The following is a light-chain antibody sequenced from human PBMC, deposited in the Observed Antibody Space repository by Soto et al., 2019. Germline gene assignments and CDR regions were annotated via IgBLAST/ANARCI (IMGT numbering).Light chain of an antibody. Sequence: DIQMTQSPSSLSASVGDRVTITCRASQGIRNWLAWYQQKPGRAPNLLIYTASSLQSGVPSRFSGSGSGTDFTLTISSLQPEDSAIYYCQQTNSFPWTFGQGTKVEIK. CDR3: QQTNSFPWT. J-gene: IGKJ1*01. V-gene: IGKV1-12*01. CDR2: TAS. CDR1: QGIRNW.